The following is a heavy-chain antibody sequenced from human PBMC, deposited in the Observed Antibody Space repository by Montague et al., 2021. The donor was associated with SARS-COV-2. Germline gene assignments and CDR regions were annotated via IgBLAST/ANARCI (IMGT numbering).Heavy chain of an antibody. J-gene: IGHJ4*02. Sequence: SETLSLTCNVSGGSISSYYWSWIRQPPGRGLQWIGYVYYTGTTNYNPSLKSRVTISVDKSKNQFSLTLNSVTAADTAVYYSARDFSDGYTPYFDFWGQGTLVTVSS. V-gene: IGHV4-59*01. CDR3: ARDFSDGYTPYFDF. CDR2: VYYTGTT. D-gene: IGHD5-18*01. CDR1: GGSISSYY.